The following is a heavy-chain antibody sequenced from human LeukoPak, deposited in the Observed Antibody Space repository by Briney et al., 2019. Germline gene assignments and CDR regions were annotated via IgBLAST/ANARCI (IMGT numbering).Heavy chain of an antibody. Sequence: GGSLRLSCAASGFTFSSYSMNWVRQAPGKGLEWVSSISSSSSYIYYADSVKGRFTISRDNSKYTLYLQMNSLRAEDTAVYYCAKDGEGVYCSSTSCSPPVDYWGQGTLVTVSS. CDR3: AKDGEGVYCSSTSCSPPVDY. J-gene: IGHJ4*02. V-gene: IGHV3-21*04. D-gene: IGHD2-2*01. CDR1: GFTFSSYS. CDR2: ISSSSSYI.